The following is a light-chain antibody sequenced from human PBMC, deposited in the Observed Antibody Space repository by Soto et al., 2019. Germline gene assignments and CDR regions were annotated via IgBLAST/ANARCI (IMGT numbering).Light chain of an antibody. V-gene: IGKV3-20*01. CDR2: GAS. J-gene: IGKJ3*01. CDR1: QSVRNNY. CDR3: QHYGTSFT. Sequence: EIVLTQSPDTLSLSPGERATLSCRASQSVRNNYLAWYRQKPGQAPRLLIYGASSRATGAPDRFSGSGSGTDFTLTISRLEAEDFEVYYCQHYGTSFTFGPGTKVDIK.